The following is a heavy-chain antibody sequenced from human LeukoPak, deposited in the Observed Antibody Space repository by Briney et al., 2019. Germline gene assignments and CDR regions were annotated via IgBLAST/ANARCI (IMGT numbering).Heavy chain of an antibody. V-gene: IGHV4-59*01. J-gene: IGHJ6*04. CDR3: ARVGSGTTGAYYYCGMDV. D-gene: IGHD1-1*01. CDR1: GGSISSYY. CDR2: IFYRGIT. Sequence: PSEPLSLPCTVSGGSISSYYWGWIPQPPGKALDGRGYIFYRGITTYNPSPKSRVTISVDTSKTPCTPKLSSVTAADTAVYNCARVGSGTTGAYYYCGMDVWGKGTTVTVSS.